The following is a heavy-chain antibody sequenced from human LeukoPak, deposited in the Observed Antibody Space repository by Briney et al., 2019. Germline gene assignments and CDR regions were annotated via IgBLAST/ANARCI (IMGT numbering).Heavy chain of an antibody. Sequence: GESLKISCKGSGYSFTNYWIGWVRQMPGKGLEWMGIIFPGDSDTKYSPSLQGQVTISADKSINTAYLQWSSLKASDTAIYYCAALTRIRGIIAYYFDSWAQETQVTVSS. CDR2: IFPGDSDT. CDR3: AALTRIRGIIAYYFDS. D-gene: IGHD3-10*01. V-gene: IGHV5-51*01. J-gene: IGHJ4*02. CDR1: GYSFTNYW.